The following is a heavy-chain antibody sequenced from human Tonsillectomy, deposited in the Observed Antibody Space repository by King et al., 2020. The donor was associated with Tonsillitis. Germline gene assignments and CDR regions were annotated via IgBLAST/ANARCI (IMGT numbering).Heavy chain of an antibody. J-gene: IGHJ4*02. V-gene: IGHV4-59*01. CDR2: FHHSGSP. D-gene: IGHD3-22*01. CDR1: GGYISPYY. CDR3: ARATTSYDGSTGYPLIDY. Sequence: QLQESGPGLVKPSETLYLTGTVSGGYISPYYCNWIRQPPWEGLEWIAYFHHSGSPNSNPSLKRRVNISPYKAKNHHSLGLSSVTAADTAVCYCARATTSYDGSTGYPLIDYWGRGTLVTVSS.